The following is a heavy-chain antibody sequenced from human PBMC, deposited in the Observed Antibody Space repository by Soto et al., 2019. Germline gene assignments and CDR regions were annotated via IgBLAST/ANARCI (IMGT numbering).Heavy chain of an antibody. V-gene: IGHV3-7*05. J-gene: IGHJ6*02. CDR3: ARDFEAGSYSPYYYGMDV. D-gene: IGHD1-26*01. CDR2: IKQDGSEK. CDR1: GFTFSSYW. Sequence: PGGSLRLSCAASGFTFSSYWMSWVRQAPGKGLEWVANIKQDGSEKYYVDSVKGRFTISRDNAKNSLYLQMNSLRAEDTAVYYCARDFEAGSYSPYYYGMDVWGQGTTVTVSS.